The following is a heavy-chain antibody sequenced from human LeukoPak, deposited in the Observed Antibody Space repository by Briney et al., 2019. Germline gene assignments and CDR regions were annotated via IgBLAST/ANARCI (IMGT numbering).Heavy chain of an antibody. Sequence: GGTLRLSCAASGFTLTSYAMSWVRQGPGEGLEWVSAISVSGNTYHADSVKGRFTISRDSSKNTLYLQMNSLRAGDAAVYYCAKAPVTTCSGAYCYPFDYWSQGTLVTVSS. CDR1: GFTLTSYA. D-gene: IGHD2-15*01. CDR3: AKAPVTTCSGAYCYPFDY. CDR2: ISVSGNT. V-gene: IGHV3-23*01. J-gene: IGHJ4*02.